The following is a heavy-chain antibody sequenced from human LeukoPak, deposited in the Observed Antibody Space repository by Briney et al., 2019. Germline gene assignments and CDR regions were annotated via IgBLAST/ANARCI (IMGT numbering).Heavy chain of an antibody. V-gene: IGHV3-30*02. CDR1: GFTFSGSG. Sequence: GESLRLSCAASGFTFSGSGMHWVRQAPGKGLEWVAFIRYHGSDKYYADSVKGRFTISRDNSKNTLYLQMNSLRPEDTSVYFCARSPTSWYFDYWGQGTLVTVSS. D-gene: IGHD2-2*01. CDR3: ARSPTSWYFDY. J-gene: IGHJ4*02. CDR2: IRYHGSDK.